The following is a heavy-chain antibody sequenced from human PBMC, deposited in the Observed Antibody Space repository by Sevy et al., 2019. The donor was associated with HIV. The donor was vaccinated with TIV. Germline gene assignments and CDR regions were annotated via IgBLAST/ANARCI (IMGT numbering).Heavy chain of an antibody. D-gene: IGHD4-4*01. Sequence: ASVKVSCKASGYTFTGYYMHWVRQAPGQGLEWMGWINHNSGGTNYAQKFQGWVTMTRDTSISTAYMELSRLRSDDTAVYYCASALTNHAFDIWGQGTMVTVSS. V-gene: IGHV1-2*04. CDR2: INHNSGGT. CDR3: ASALTNHAFDI. CDR1: GYTFTGYY. J-gene: IGHJ3*02.